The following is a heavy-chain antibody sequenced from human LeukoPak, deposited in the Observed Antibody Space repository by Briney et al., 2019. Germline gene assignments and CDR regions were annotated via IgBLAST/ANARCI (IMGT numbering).Heavy chain of an antibody. CDR2: IYYSGST. Sequence: PSETLSLTCTVSGGSISSSSYYWGWIRQPPGKGLEWIGSIYYSGSTYYNPSLKSRVTISVDTSKKQFSLKLSSVTAADTAVYYCARTVADSFYNYYYMDVWGKGTTVTVSS. V-gene: IGHV4-39*07. D-gene: IGHD6-19*01. J-gene: IGHJ6*03. CDR3: ARTVADSFYNYYYMDV. CDR1: GGSISSSSYY.